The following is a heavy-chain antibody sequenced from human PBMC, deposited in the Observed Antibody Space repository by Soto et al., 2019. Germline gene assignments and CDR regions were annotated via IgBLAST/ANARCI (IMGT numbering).Heavy chain of an antibody. D-gene: IGHD3-9*01. J-gene: IGHJ3*02. CDR2: ISGSGGST. CDR3: AKERYFDWLFPDDAFDI. V-gene: IGHV3-23*01. CDR1: GFTFSSYA. Sequence: PGGSLRLSCAASGFTFSSYAMSWVRQAPGKGLEWVSAISGSGGSTYYADSVKGRFTISRDNSKNTLYLQMNSLRAEDTAVYYCAKERYFDWLFPDDAFDIWGHGTMVTVSS.